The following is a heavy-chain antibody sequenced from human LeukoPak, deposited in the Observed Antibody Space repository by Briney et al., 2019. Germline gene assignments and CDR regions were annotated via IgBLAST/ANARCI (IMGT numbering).Heavy chain of an antibody. Sequence: GGSLRLSCTASGFTFGDYAMSWVRQAPGKGLEWVGFIRSKAYGGTTEYAASVKGRFTISRDDSKSIAYLQMNSLKTEDTAVYYCTRSGATGYYGIDAFDIWGQGTMVTVSS. CDR2: IRSKAYGGTT. V-gene: IGHV3-49*04. J-gene: IGHJ3*02. D-gene: IGHD3-9*01. CDR1: GFTFGDYA. CDR3: TRSGATGYYGIDAFDI.